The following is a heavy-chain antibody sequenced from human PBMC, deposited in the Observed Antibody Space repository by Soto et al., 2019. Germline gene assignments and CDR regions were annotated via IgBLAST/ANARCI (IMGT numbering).Heavy chain of an antibody. D-gene: IGHD3-22*01. CDR3: ARVGCYDGSGYNAFHI. V-gene: IGHV4-31*03. J-gene: IGHJ3*02. Sequence: QVQLQESGPGLVKPSQTLSLTCTVSGGSISSGGYYWSWIRQHPGKGLEWIGYIYYSGSTYYNPSFMSRVTISVDTSKNQFSLKLRSVTAAETAVYYCARVGCYDGSGYNAFHIWGQGTMVTVSS. CDR1: GGSISSGGYY. CDR2: IYYSGST.